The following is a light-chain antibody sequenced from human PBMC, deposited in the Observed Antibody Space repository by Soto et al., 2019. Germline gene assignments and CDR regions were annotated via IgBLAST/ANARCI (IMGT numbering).Light chain of an antibody. CDR3: QQYKNWPLT. V-gene: IGKV3-11*01. CDR2: DAS. Sequence: EILLTQSPATLSLSPGERATLSCRASQIVYSYLGWYQQKPGQAPRLLIYDASNRATGIPARFSGSGSGTDFTLTISSLQSEDFAVYYCQQYKNWPLTFGQGTKVDIK. CDR1: QIVYSY. J-gene: IGKJ1*01.